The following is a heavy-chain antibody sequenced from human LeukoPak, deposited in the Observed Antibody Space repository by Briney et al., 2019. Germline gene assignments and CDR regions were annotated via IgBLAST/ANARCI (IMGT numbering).Heavy chain of an antibody. CDR2: IYSDGSST. D-gene: IGHD1-26*01. Sequence: GGSLRLSCAASGFTFSIYWMNWVRQAPGKGLVWVSRIYSDGSSTSYADSVKGRFTISRDNAKNTLYLQMNSLRAEDTAVYYCARGLRGEPNDYWGQGTLVTVSS. CDR3: ARGLRGEPNDY. CDR1: GFTFSIYW. V-gene: IGHV3-74*01. J-gene: IGHJ4*02.